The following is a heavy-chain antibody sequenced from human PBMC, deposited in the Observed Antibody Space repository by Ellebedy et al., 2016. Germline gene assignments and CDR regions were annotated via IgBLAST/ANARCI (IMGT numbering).Heavy chain of an antibody. J-gene: IGHJ6*03. CDR3: AKGRPISNYPFRYYYYYYMDL. V-gene: IGHV3-23*01. CDR2: IGGSDSST. D-gene: IGHD4-11*01. CDR1: GFTFSSYA. Sequence: ETLSLXXAASGFTFSSYAMSWVRQAPGKGLEWVSAIGGSDSSTYYADSVKGRFTISRDNSKNTVYLQMNSLRAEDTAVYYCAKGRPISNYPFRYYYYYYMDLWGKGTTVTVSS.